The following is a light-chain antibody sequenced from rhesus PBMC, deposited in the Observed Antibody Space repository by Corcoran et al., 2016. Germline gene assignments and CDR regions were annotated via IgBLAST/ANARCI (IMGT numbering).Light chain of an antibody. Sequence: DIQMTQSPSSLSASVGDRVTITCRASQTISSYLAWYQQKPGKVPKLLIYAASSLESGVPSRFSGSGSGTDFPLTISSLQPEEFATYYCQQHNSHPYSFCQGTKVEIK. CDR1: QTISSY. CDR3: QQHNSHPYS. CDR2: AAS. J-gene: IGKJ2*01. V-gene: IGKV1-44*01.